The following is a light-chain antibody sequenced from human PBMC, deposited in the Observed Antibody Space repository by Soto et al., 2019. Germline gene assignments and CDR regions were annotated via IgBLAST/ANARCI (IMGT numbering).Light chain of an antibody. Sequence: IQLTQSPSSLSASIGDRVTITCRASQDISIYLAWYQQKSGEAPRLLSYGASTLQSGVPSRFSGSRSGTDFALTIRGLQPEDFATFCCQQLHRFVLTFGGGTKVEMK. CDR2: GAS. CDR3: QQLHRFVLT. J-gene: IGKJ4*01. CDR1: QDISIY. V-gene: IGKV1-9*01.